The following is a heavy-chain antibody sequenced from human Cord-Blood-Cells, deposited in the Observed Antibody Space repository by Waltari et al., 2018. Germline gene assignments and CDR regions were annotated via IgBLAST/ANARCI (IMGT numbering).Heavy chain of an antibody. J-gene: IGHJ4*02. CDR3: ARGGGYSYGYYFDY. D-gene: IGHD5-18*01. CDR1: GYSISSGYY. Sequence: QVQLQESGQRLVKPSETLSLTCTVSGYSISSGYYWGWIRQPPGKGLEWIESIYHSGSAYNSPSLESRVTISVDTSKNQVALKLSSVTAADTAVYYCARGGGYSYGYYFDYWGQGTLVTVSS. V-gene: IGHV4-38-2*02. CDR2: IYHSGSA.